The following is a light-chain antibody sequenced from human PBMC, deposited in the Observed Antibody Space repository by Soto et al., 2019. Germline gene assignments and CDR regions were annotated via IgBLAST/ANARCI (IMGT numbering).Light chain of an antibody. CDR1: QSVLYKSNSKNY. CDR2: WAS. J-gene: IGKJ4*01. V-gene: IGKV4-1*01. Sequence: DIVMTQSPDSLAVSLGERATINCKSSQSVLYKSNSKNYLAWYQHKPGQPPKLLIYWASTRESGVPDRFSGSGSGTDFTLTISSLQAEDVAVYYCQQYYSIPPTFGGGTKVDIK. CDR3: QQYYSIPPT.